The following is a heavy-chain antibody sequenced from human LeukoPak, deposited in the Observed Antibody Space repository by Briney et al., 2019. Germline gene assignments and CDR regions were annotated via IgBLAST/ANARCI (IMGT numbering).Heavy chain of an antibody. V-gene: IGHV4-34*01. CDR3: ARERPLYYYGSGTNWFDP. CDR2: INHSGST. CDR1: GGSFSGYY. D-gene: IGHD3-10*01. Sequence: PSETLSLTCAVYGGSFSGYYWSWIRQPPGKGLEWIGEINHSGSTNYNSSLKSRVTISVDTSKNQFSLKLSSVTAADTAVYYCARERPLYYYGSGTNWFDPWGQGTLVTVSS. J-gene: IGHJ5*02.